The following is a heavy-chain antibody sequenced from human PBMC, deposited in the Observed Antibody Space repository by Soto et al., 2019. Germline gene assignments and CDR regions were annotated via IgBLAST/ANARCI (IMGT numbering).Heavy chain of an antibody. CDR2: IYYSGST. D-gene: IGHD3-22*01. Sequence: SETLSLTCTVSGGSISSGDYYWSWIRQPPGKGLEWIGYIYYSGSTYYNPSLKSRVTISVDTSKNQFSLKLSSVTAADTAVYYCAREQRITMISYFDYWGQGTLVTVSS. V-gene: IGHV4-30-4*01. J-gene: IGHJ4*02. CDR3: AREQRITMISYFDY. CDR1: GGSISSGDYY.